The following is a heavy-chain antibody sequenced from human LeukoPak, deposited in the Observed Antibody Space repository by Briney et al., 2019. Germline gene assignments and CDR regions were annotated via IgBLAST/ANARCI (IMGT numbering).Heavy chain of an antibody. Sequence: GGSLRLSCAASGFTFSSYGMHWVRQAPGKGLEWVAVIWYDGSNKYYADSVKGRFTISRDNSKNTLYLQMNSLRAEDTAVCYCARESNDYYYYYGMDVWGKGTTVTASS. CDR1: GFTFSSYG. CDR3: ARESNDYYYYYGMDV. D-gene: IGHD4/OR15-4a*01. CDR2: IWYDGSNK. J-gene: IGHJ6*04. V-gene: IGHV3-33*01.